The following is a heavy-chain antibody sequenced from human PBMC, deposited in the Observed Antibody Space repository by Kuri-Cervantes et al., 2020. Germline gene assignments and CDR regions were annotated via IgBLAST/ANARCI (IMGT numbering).Heavy chain of an antibody. D-gene: IGHD6-6*01. V-gene: IGHV3-73*01. CDR1: GFTFSGSA. J-gene: IGHJ6*02. Sequence: LSLTCAASGFTFSGSAMHWVRQASGKGLEWVGRIRSKANSYATAYAASVKGRFTISRDDSKNTAYLQMNSLKTEDTAVYYCTIGRGSSSSWYYYYGMDVWGQGTTVTVSS. CDR3: TIGRGSSSSWYYYYGMDV. CDR2: IRSKANSYAT.